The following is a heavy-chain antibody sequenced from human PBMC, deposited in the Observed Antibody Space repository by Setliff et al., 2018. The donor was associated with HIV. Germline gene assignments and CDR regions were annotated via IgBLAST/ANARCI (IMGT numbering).Heavy chain of an antibody. Sequence: SETLSLTCAVYGGSLSGYYWSWIRQPPGKGLEWIGEINHSGSTNYNPSLKSRVSLSIDTSKNQFSLKLSSVTAADTAVYYCARSLLVWLLFPLHDVFDIWGQGTVVTVSS. J-gene: IGHJ3*02. CDR1: GGSLSGYY. CDR2: INHSGST. V-gene: IGHV4-34*01. D-gene: IGHD3-3*01. CDR3: ARSLLVWLLFPLHDVFDI.